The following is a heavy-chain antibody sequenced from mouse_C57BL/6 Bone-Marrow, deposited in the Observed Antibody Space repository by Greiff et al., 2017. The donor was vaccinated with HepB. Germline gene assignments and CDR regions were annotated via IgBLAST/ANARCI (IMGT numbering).Heavy chain of an antibody. CDR1: GYTFTEYT. CDR3: ARHAAYYSNFPLAMDY. D-gene: IGHD2-5*01. Sequence: VQRVESGAELVKPGASVKLSCKASGYTFTEYTIHWVKQRSGQGLEWIGWFYPGSGSIKYNEKFKDKATLTADKSSSTVYMELSRLTSEDSAVYFCARHAAYYSNFPLAMDYWGQGTSVTVSS. CDR2: FYPGSGSI. J-gene: IGHJ4*01. V-gene: IGHV1-62-2*01.